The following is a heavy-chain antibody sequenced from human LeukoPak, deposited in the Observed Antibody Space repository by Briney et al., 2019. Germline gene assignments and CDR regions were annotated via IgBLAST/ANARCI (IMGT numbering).Heavy chain of an antibody. CDR2: INAGNGNT. CDR1: GYTFTSYA. D-gene: IGHD6-19*01. J-gene: IGHJ5*02. Sequence: GASVKVSCKASGYTFTSYAMHWVRQAPGQRLEWMGWINAGNGNTKYSQKFQGRVTITRDTSASTAYMGLSGLRSEDTAVYYCAREGGSGWFRFDPWGQGTLVTVSS. CDR3: AREGGSGWFRFDP. V-gene: IGHV1-3*01.